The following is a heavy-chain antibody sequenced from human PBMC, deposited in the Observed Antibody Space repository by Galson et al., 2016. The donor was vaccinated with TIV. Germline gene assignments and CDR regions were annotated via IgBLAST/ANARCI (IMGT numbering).Heavy chain of an antibody. Sequence: SETLSLTCTVSGASVSSDPYYWSWIRQAPGKGLEWIGYIYYSGSTNYNPSLKSRVSTSIATSKNMSSLKLSSVTAADTAVYFCARERAIYGDYFYYYYMDGWGKGTTVTVSS. J-gene: IGHJ6*03. V-gene: IGHV4-61*01. D-gene: IGHD4-17*01. CDR1: GASVSSDPYY. CDR2: IYYSGST. CDR3: ARERAIYGDYFYYYYMDG.